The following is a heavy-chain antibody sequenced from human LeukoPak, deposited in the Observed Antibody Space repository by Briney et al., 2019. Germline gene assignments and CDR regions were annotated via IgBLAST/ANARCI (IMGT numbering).Heavy chain of an antibody. D-gene: IGHD2-15*01. CDR1: GFTFSSYA. V-gene: IGHV3-30*04. Sequence: GRSLRLSCAASGFTFSSYAMHWVRQAPGKGLEWVAVISYDGSNKYYADSVKGRFTISRDNSKNTLYLQVNSLRAEDTAVYYCARDHGGGSYFDYWGQGTLVTVSS. CDR3: ARDHGGGSYFDY. J-gene: IGHJ4*02. CDR2: ISYDGSNK.